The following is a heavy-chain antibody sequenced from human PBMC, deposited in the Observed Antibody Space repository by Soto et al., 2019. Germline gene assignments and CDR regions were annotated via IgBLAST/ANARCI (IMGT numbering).Heavy chain of an antibody. V-gene: IGHV3-53*01. Sequence: LRLSCAASGFTVISNYMSWVRHSPGKGLECFSVIYSGESKLYADSVKVRFTISRDNFKNTLYLQMNSLRAEDTAVYYCARDPSRSSSLGWFDLWGQGIPVTVSS. CDR3: ARDPSRSSSLGWFDL. J-gene: IGHJ5*02. CDR1: GFTVISNY. D-gene: IGHD6-6*01. CDR2: IYSGESK.